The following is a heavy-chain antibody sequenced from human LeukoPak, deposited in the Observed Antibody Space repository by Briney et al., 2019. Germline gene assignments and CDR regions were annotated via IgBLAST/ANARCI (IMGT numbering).Heavy chain of an antibody. CDR3: ATDVRSSPLGF. Sequence: GGSLRLSCAVSGFTVTNDYMNWVRQAPGKGLEWVSIIYSGGSTYYTDSVKGRFTISRDSSNNTLFLQMTNLRAEDSGLYYCATDVRSSPLGFWGHGTLVTVSS. J-gene: IGHJ4*01. D-gene: IGHD6-19*01. V-gene: IGHV3-66*01. CDR1: GFTVTNDY. CDR2: IYSGGST.